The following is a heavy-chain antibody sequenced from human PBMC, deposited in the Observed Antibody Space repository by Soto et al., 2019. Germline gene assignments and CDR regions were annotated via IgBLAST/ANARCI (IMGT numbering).Heavy chain of an antibody. D-gene: IGHD2-15*01. CDR3: ARGVVVVAATTFPYYYYYMDV. CDR1: GGSXSGYY. V-gene: IGHV4-34*01. J-gene: IGHJ6*03. CDR2: INHSGST. Sequence: LSLTCAVYGGSXSGYYWSWIRQPPGKGLEWIGEINHSGSTNYNPSLKSRVTISVDTSKNQFSLKLSSVTAADTAVYYCARGVVVVAATTFPYYYYYMDVWGKGTTVTVSS.